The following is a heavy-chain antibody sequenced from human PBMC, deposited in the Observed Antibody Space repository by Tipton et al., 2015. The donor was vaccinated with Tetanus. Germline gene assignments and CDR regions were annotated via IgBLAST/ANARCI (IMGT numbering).Heavy chain of an antibody. CDR2: MGPSTGHA. D-gene: IGHD6-13*01. Sequence: QSGPEVKKPGASVRISCKAFAYAFTSYDLNWVRQAGGQGLGWLGYMGPSTGHAAYAQKFQGRVTMTRNIATTTAYMELRTLRADDTAVYYCARGNRGSSWYFWGQGTLVTVSS. CDR3: ARGNRGSSWYF. V-gene: IGHV1-8*01. CDR1: AYAFTSYD. J-gene: IGHJ4*02.